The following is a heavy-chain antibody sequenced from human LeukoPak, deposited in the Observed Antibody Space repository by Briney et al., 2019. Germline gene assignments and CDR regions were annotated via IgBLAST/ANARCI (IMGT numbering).Heavy chain of an antibody. V-gene: IGHV4-34*01. Sequence: KASETLSLTWAVYGGSFSGYYWSWIRQPPGKGLEWIGEINHSGSTNYNPSLKSRVTISVDTSKNQFSLKLSSVTAADTAVYYCARFGSGWHYFDYWGQGTLVTVSS. CDR1: GGSFSGYY. D-gene: IGHD6-19*01. CDR3: ARFGSGWHYFDY. J-gene: IGHJ4*02. CDR2: INHSGST.